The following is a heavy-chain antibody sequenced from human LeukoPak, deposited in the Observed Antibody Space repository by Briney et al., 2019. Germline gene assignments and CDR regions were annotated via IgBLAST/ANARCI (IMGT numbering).Heavy chain of an antibody. CDR1: GFTFSSYG. V-gene: IGHV3-30*03. CDR2: ISYDGSNK. J-gene: IGHJ4*02. Sequence: GRSLRLSCAASGFTFSSYGMHWVRQAPGKGLEWVGFISYDGSNKYYADSLKGRFTVSRDNSKNTLYLQMSSLRTEDTAVYYCAALSGSYYADTDYWGQGTWSPSPQ. D-gene: IGHD1-26*01. CDR3: AALSGSYYADTDY.